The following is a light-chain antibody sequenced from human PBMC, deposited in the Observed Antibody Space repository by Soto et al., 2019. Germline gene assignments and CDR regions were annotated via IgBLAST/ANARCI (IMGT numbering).Light chain of an antibody. CDR2: DVN. J-gene: IGLJ1*01. V-gene: IGLV2-11*01. CDR3: CSYAGTFTFV. CDR1: SSDVGAYNY. Sequence: QSALTQPRSVSGSPGQSVTISCTGSSSDVGAYNYVSWYQQYPGKAPKVVIYDVNQRPSVVTDRFSGSKSGNTASLTISGLQAEDEADYYCCSYAGTFTFVFGSGTKLTVL.